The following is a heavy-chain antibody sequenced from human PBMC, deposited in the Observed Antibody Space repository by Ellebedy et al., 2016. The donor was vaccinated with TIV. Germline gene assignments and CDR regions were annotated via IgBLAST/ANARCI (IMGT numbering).Heavy chain of an antibody. Sequence: GESLKISCAASGFTFSSYGMHWVRQAPGKGLEWVAVISSDGSNKFYADSVKGRFTISRDNSKNTLYLQMNRLRAEDTAVYYCARDIAPLLWFGELLSPDYWGQGTLVTVSS. V-gene: IGHV3-30*19. J-gene: IGHJ4*02. CDR2: ISSDGSNK. CDR1: GFTFSSYG. CDR3: ARDIAPLLWFGELLSPDY. D-gene: IGHD3-10*01.